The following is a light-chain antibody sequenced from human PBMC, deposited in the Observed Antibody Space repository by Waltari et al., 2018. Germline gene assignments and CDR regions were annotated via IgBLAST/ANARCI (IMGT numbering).Light chain of an antibody. Sequence: DIQMTQSPSTLSASVGDRGNITCRASQSISNWLAWYQQKTGKAPKLLIYKASTLESGVPSRFSGSGSGTEFTLTISSLQPDDFATYYCQQYNSYSLLTFGGGTKVEIK. V-gene: IGKV1-5*03. CDR3: QQYNSYSLLT. J-gene: IGKJ4*01. CDR1: QSISNW. CDR2: KAS.